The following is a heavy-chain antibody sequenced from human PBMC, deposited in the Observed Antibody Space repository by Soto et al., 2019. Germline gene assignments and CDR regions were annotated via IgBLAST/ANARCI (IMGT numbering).Heavy chain of an antibody. CDR2: IWHDGSQK. V-gene: IGHV3-33*01. CDR1: GLTFTKYG. CDR3: AGDWWLWDYCGVGGGCVRDY. D-gene: IGHD2-21*01. Sequence: QVQLVESGGGVVQPGTSLRLSCATSGLTFTKYGFHWVRQSPGKGLEWVAFIWHDGSQKYYADSVKGRFTISRDSSKDTVFVEMNSLRDEDTAVSYCAGDWWLWDYCGVGGGCVRDYCGQGTMGTVSS. J-gene: IGHJ3*01.